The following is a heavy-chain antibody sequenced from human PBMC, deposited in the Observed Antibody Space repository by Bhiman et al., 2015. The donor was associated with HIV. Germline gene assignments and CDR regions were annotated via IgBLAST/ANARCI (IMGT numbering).Heavy chain of an antibody. Sequence: EVQLVESGGGLVTPGGSLRLSCAASGFTFSSYSMNWVRQAPGKGLEWVSSISSSGRTIYYADSVKGRFTISRDNAQNSLYLQMNTLRAEDTAVYYCARGRATALDIDAFDIWGQGTMVTVSS. CDR2: ISSSGRTI. CDR3: ARGRATALDIDAFDI. CDR1: GFTFSSYS. D-gene: IGHD5-12*01. J-gene: IGHJ3*02. V-gene: IGHV3-21*01.